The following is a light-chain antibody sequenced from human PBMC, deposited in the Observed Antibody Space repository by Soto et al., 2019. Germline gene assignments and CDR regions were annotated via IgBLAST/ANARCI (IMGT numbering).Light chain of an antibody. CDR3: EQYNNWPYT. J-gene: IGKJ2*01. Sequence: IVMTQSPATLSVSPGERATLSCRASQSVTTNLAWYQQKPGHAPRLLIYAASTRAAGIPARFSGTWSGTEFTLTISSLQSEDFAVYFCEQYNNWPYTFCQGNKLDIK. CDR2: AAS. V-gene: IGKV3-15*01. CDR1: QSVTTN.